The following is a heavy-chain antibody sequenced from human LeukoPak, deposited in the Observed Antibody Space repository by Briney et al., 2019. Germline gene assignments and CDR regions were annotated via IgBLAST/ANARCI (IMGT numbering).Heavy chain of an antibody. CDR1: GFTFSRYA. D-gene: IGHD2-2*01. CDR2: ISYDGSNK. CDR3: ARGIVVVPAAIGYYFDY. Sequence: GGSLRLSCAASGFTFSRYAMHWVRQAPGKGLEWVAVISYDGSNKYYADSVKGRFTISRDNSKNTVYLQMNSLRVEDTAVYYCARGIVVVPAAIGYYFDYWGQGTLVTVSS. V-gene: IGHV3-30-3*01. J-gene: IGHJ4*02.